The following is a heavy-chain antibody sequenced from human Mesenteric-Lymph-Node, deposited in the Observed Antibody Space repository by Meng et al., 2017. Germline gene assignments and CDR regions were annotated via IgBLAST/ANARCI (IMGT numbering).Heavy chain of an antibody. CDR1: GYTFTGYY. V-gene: IGHV1-2*06. CDR2: INLNSGGT. CDR3: AAFYYESSGYFRADY. D-gene: IGHD3-22*01. Sequence: QVQLVQPGSEVKKPGASVKVSCNASGYTFTGYYIHWVRQAPGQGLEWMGRINLNSGGTNYAQKFQGRVTMTWDTSISAAQMELSSLRSDDTAVYYCAAFYYESSGYFRADYWGQGILVTVSS. J-gene: IGHJ4*02.